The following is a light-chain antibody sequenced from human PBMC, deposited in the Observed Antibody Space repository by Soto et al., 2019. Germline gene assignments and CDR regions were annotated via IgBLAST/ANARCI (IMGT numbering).Light chain of an antibody. CDR1: QSVSSSF. Sequence: EIVLTQSPGTLSLSPGERATLSCRASQSVSSSFLAWYQQRPGQAPRLLISDASSRATGIPDRFSGSGSGTYFTLTISRLEPEDFAVYYCQQYGSSATFGQGTKVEIK. J-gene: IGKJ1*01. CDR3: QQYGSSAT. CDR2: DAS. V-gene: IGKV3-20*01.